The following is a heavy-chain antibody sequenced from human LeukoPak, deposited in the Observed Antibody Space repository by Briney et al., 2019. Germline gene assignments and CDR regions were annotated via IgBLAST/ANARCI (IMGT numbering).Heavy chain of an antibody. V-gene: IGHV3-21*01. CDR1: GFTFSSYS. D-gene: IGHD3-9*01. CDR3: ACQRDWSSLLVDY. Sequence: GGSLRLSCAASGFTFSSYSMNWVRQAPGKGLEWVSSISSSSSYIYYADSVKGRFTISRDNAKNSLYLQMNSLRAEDTAVYYCACQRDWSSLLVDYWGQGTLVTVSS. J-gene: IGHJ4*02. CDR2: ISSSSSYI.